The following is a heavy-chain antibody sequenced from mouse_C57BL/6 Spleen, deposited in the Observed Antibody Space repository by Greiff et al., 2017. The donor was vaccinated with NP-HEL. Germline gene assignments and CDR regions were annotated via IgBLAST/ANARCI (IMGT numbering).Heavy chain of an antibody. CDR3: ARKRENY. CDR1: GYTFTSYW. Sequence: QVHVKQPGAELVKPGASVKLSCKASGYTFTSYWMQWVKQRPGQGLEWIGEIDPSDSYTNYNQKFKGKATLTVDTSSSTAYMQLSSLTSEDSAVYYCARKRENYWGQGTTLTVSS. J-gene: IGHJ2*01. CDR2: IDPSDSYT. V-gene: IGHV1-50*01.